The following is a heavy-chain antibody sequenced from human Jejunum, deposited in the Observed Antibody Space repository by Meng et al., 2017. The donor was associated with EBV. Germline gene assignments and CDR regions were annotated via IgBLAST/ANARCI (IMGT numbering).Heavy chain of an antibody. CDR3: VRGPPPDT. Sequence: VQVVESGGGLVQPWDSLRLSCAASGFTLSSYWMALVRQAPGKGLVWVSRINSDGSKTNYPDSVEGRFTISRDIAKNKLYLQLNSLRADDTAVYYCVRGPPPDTWGQGTLVTVSS. J-gene: IGHJ5*02. CDR2: INSDGSKT. CDR1: GFTLSSYW. V-gene: IGHV3-74*01.